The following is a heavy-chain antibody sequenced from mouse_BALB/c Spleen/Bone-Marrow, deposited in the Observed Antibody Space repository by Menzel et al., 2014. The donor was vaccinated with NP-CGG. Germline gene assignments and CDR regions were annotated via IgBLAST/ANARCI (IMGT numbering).Heavy chain of an antibody. CDR2: IYPGDGDT. CDR3: ARDGYGKRNYFDY. Sequence: LVESGPELVKPGASVKISCKASGYAFSSSWMNWVKQRPGQGLEWIGRIYPGDGDTNYNGKFKGKATLTADKSSSTAYMQLSSLTSVDSAVYFCARDGYGKRNYFDYWGQGTTLTVSS. J-gene: IGHJ2*01. CDR1: GYAFSSSW. D-gene: IGHD2-1*01. V-gene: IGHV1-82*01.